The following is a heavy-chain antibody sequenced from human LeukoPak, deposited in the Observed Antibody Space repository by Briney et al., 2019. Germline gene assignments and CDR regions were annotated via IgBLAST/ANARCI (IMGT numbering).Heavy chain of an antibody. CDR3: AKDRSGGNPDYFDY. J-gene: IGHJ4*02. Sequence: GGSLRLSCAASGFTFSSYSMNWVRQAPGKGLEWVAFIRYDGSNKYYADSVKGRFTISRDNSKNTLYLQMNSLRAEDTAVYYCAKDRSGGNPDYFDYWGQGTLVTVSS. V-gene: IGHV3-30*02. CDR2: IRYDGSNK. D-gene: IGHD2-15*01. CDR1: GFTFSSYS.